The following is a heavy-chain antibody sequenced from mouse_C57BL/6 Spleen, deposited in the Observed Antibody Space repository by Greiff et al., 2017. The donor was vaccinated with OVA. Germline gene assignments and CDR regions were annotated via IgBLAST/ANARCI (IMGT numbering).Heavy chain of an antibody. J-gene: IGHJ4*01. Sequence: EVQLQQSGPELVKPGASVKISCKASGYTFTDYYMNWVKQSHGKSLEWIGDINPNNGGTSYNQKFKGKATLTVDKSSSTAYMELRSLTSEDSAVYYCARSDYYGSSLDYYAMDYWGQGTSVTVSS. CDR3: ARSDYYGSSLDYYAMDY. D-gene: IGHD1-1*01. V-gene: IGHV1-26*01. CDR1: GYTFTDYY. CDR2: INPNNGGT.